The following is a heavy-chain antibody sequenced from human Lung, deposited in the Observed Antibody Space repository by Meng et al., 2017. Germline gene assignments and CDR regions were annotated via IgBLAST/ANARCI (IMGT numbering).Heavy chain of an antibody. D-gene: IGHD6-13*01. CDR3: ATGAAAADH. V-gene: IGHV3-15*01. J-gene: IGHJ4*02. Sequence: EGQRVEAGGGLVTAGGSLRISCVASGFSFPDAWMSWVRQAPGKGLEWVGRIKSNSDGGTTDYAAPVKGRFTISRDDSKNTLYLQMNSLITEDTAVYFCATGAAAADHWGQGTLVTVSS. CDR1: GFSFPDAW. CDR2: IKSNSDGGTT.